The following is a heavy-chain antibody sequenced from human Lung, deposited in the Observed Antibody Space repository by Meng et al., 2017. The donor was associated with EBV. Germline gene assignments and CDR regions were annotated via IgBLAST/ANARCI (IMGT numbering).Heavy chain of an antibody. V-gene: IGHV1-69*01. Sequence: RVPPGAGLRSPGASLRVSRRASGYTLNDYHMHWVRQAPGQGLEWLGGLIPMSDVPHFGQKFQGRITITADEFTTTHFMELSSLKSDDTAVYYCASESGRGFTPDYWGQGTLVTVSS. D-gene: IGHD3-10*01. CDR3: ASESGRGFTPDY. CDR2: LIPMSDVP. CDR1: GYTLNDYH. J-gene: IGHJ4*02.